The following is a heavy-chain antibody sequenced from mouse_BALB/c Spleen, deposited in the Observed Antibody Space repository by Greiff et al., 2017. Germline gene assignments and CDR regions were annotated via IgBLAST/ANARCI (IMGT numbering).Heavy chain of an antibody. CDR2: INPGSGGT. CDR3: ARIYRYDGAMDY. D-gene: IGHD2-14*01. CDR1: GYAFTNYL. V-gene: IGHV1-54*01. J-gene: IGHJ4*01. Sequence: QVQLQQSGAELVRPGTSVKVSCKASGYAFTNYLIEWVKQRPGQGLEWIGVINPGSGGTNYNEKFKGKATLTADKSSSTAYMQLSSLTSDDSVVYFCARIYRYDGAMDYWGQGTSVTVSS.